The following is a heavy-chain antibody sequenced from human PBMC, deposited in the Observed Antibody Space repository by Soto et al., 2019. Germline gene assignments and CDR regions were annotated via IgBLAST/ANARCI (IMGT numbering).Heavy chain of an antibody. CDR3: AKGGLVRGSFHGWFDP. D-gene: IGHD3-10*01. CDR2: TYYRSKWYY. CDR1: GDRVSSNTAG. Sequence: QVQLQLSGPGLVKPSQTLSLTCVISGDRVSSNTAGWSWIRQSPSGGLEWLGRTYYRSKWYYDYAVSLKGRITINPDTSKNQCSLQLSSVTPEDTAVYYCAKGGLVRGSFHGWFDPWGQGALVTVSS. J-gene: IGHJ5*02. V-gene: IGHV6-1*01.